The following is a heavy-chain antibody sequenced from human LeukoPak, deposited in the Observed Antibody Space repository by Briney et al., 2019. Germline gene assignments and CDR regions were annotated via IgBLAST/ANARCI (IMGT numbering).Heavy chain of an antibody. D-gene: IGHD4-17*01. Sequence: SVKVSCKASVGTFSSYAISWVRQAPGQGLEWMERIIPIFGTANYAQKFQGRVTITTDESTSTAYMELSSLRSEDTAVYYCARESPPPMTTVTNYFDYWGQGTLVTVSS. CDR2: IIPIFGTA. J-gene: IGHJ4*02. CDR1: VGTFSSYA. V-gene: IGHV1-69*05. CDR3: ARESPPPMTTVTNYFDY.